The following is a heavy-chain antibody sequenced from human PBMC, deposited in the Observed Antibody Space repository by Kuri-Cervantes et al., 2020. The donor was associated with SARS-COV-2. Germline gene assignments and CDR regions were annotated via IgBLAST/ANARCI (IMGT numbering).Heavy chain of an antibody. CDR3: ARGSNYDFWSGYSTFDY. CDR2: IYYSGST. D-gene: IGHD3-3*01. J-gene: IGHJ4*02. CDR1: GGSISSYY. V-gene: IGHV4-59*01. Sequence: SQTLSLTCTVSGGSISSYYWSWIRQPPGKGLEWIGYIYYSGSTNYNPSLKSRVTISVDTSKNQFSLNLSSVTAADTAVYYCARGSNYDFWSGYSTFDYWGQGTLVTVSS.